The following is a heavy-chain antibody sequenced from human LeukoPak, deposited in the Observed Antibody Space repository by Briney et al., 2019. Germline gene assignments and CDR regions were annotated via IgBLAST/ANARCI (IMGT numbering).Heavy chain of an antibody. CDR3: ARDRWQVARAEYFQH. J-gene: IGHJ1*01. V-gene: IGHV3-48*03. CDR1: GFTFSSYE. CDR2: ISSSGSTI. Sequence: PGGSLRLSCAASGFTFSSYEMNWVRQAPGKGLEWVSYISSSGSTIYYADSVKGRFTISRDNAKNSLYLQMNSLRAEDTAVYYCARDRWQVARAEYFQHWGQGTLVTVSS. D-gene: IGHD4-23*01.